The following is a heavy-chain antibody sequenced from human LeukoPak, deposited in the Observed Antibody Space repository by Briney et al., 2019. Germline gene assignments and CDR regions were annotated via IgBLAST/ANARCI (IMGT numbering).Heavy chain of an antibody. V-gene: IGHV1-8*01. CDR1: GYTFTSYD. CDR3: ARKAPGSWSGYYIQGRFYYYYYMDV. D-gene: IGHD3-3*01. Sequence: ASVKVSCKASGYTFTSYDINWVRQATGQGLEWMGWMNPNSGNTGYAQKFQGRVTMTRNTSISTAYMELSSLRSEDTAVYYCARKAPGSWSGYYIQGRFYYYYYMDVWGKGTTVTVSS. CDR2: MNPNSGNT. J-gene: IGHJ6*03.